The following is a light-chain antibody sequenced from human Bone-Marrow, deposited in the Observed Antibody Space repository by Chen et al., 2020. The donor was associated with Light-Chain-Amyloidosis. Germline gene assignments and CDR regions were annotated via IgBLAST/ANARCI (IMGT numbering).Light chain of an antibody. CDR2: DAS. CDR1: QDITNS. Sequence: DIQMTQSPSSLSASVGDRVTITCQASQDITNSLNWFQQKPGKAPKLLIYDASNLETGVPSRFSGSGSGTDFTFTITSLHPEDFATYYCQQSDNCPLTFGGGTTVDIK. V-gene: IGKV1-33*01. CDR3: QQSDNCPLT. J-gene: IGKJ4*01.